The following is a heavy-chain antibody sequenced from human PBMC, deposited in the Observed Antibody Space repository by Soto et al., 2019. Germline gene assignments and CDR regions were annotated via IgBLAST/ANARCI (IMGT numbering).Heavy chain of an antibody. D-gene: IGHD3-3*01. CDR2: INPNRGNT. J-gene: IGHJ5*02. Sequence: QVQLVQSGAEVKKPGASVKVSCKASGYTFTSYDINWVRQATGQGLEWMGWINPNRGNTGYAQKFQGKFTMTRNTSISTVYMELSSLRSDDTAVYYCSRGRSYYDFWIGYLTFDPWGQGILVTVSS. CDR3: SRGRSYYDFWIGYLTFDP. CDR1: GYTFTSYD. V-gene: IGHV1-8*01.